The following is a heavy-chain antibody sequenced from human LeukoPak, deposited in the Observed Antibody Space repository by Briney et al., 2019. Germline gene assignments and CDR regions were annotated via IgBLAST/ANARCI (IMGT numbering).Heavy chain of an antibody. CDR3: ARQRRAWGDYHYDY. D-gene: IGHD4-17*01. V-gene: IGHV3-23*01. CDR2: ISGSGGST. CDR1: GFTFSSYA. Sequence: PGGSLRLSCAASGFTFSSYAMSWVRQAPGKGLEWVSAISGSGGSTYYADSVKGRFTISRDNAKNSLYLQMNSLRAEDTAVYYCARQRRAWGDYHYDYWGQGTLVTVSS. J-gene: IGHJ4*02.